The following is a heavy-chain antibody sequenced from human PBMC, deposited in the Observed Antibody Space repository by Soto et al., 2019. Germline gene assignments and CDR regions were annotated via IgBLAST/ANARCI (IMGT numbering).Heavy chain of an antibody. CDR3: TSFDSNGYYPQNHH. CDR1: GGSFSSFS. J-gene: IGHJ4*02. Sequence: ASVKVSCKVSGGSFSSFSINWVRQAPGQRFEWMGGIIPILGTANFTQKFQDRVTFTADESTATAYMTLSSLTSEDTAFYYCTSFDSNGYYPQNHHGGPVTQVTVS. V-gene: IGHV1-69*13. CDR2: IIPILGTA. D-gene: IGHD3-22*01.